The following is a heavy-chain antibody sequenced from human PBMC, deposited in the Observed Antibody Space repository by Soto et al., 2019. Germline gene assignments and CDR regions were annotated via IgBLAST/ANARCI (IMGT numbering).Heavy chain of an antibody. CDR1: GFTFSSYG. V-gene: IGHV3-30*18. CDR3: AKELEWLLGWFDP. D-gene: IGHD3-3*01. Sequence: QVQLVESGGGVVQPGRSLRLSCAASGFTFSSYGMHWVRQAPGKGLEWVAVISYDGSNKYYADSVKGRFTISRDNSKNTLYLQMNSLRAEDTAVYYGAKELEWLLGWFDPWGQGTLVTVSS. CDR2: ISYDGSNK. J-gene: IGHJ5*02.